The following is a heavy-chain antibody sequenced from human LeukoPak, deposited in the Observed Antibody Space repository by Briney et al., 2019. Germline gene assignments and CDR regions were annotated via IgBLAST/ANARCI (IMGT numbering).Heavy chain of an antibody. J-gene: IGHJ4*02. CDR3: AKVRAYYGSGSLDY. D-gene: IGHD3-10*01. CDR2: ISESGSGT. V-gene: IGHV3-23*01. Sequence: GGSLRLSCAVSGLTFSRYAMSWVRQAPGKGLEWASAISESGSGTYYADSVKGRFTISRDNSKNTLYLQMNSLRAEDTAVYYCAKVRAYYGSGSLDYWGQGTLVTVSS. CDR1: GLTFSRYA.